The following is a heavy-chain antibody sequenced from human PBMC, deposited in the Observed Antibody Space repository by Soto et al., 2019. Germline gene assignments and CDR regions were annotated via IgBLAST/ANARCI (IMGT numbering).Heavy chain of an antibody. CDR3: ARVIARRGMDV. V-gene: IGHV3-74*01. J-gene: IGHJ6*02. D-gene: IGHD6-13*01. CDR2: INSDGSST. CDR1: GFTFSSYW. Sequence: GGSLRLSCAASGFTFSSYWMHWVRQAPGKGLVWVSRINSDGSSTSYADSVKGRFTISRDNAKNTLYLQMNSLRAEDTAVYYCARVIARRGMDVWGQGTTVTVSS.